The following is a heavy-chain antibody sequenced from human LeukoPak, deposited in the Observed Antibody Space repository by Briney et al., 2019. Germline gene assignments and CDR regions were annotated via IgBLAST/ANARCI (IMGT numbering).Heavy chain of an antibody. CDR2: INSDGSST. CDR1: GFTFSSYW. Sequence: GGSLRLSCAASGFTFSSYWMHWVRQAPGKGLVWVSRINSDGSSTSYANSVKGRFTISRDNAKNTLYLQMNSLRAEDTAVYYCARATAMEGYFDYWGQGTLVTVSS. V-gene: IGHV3-74*01. D-gene: IGHD5-18*01. CDR3: ARATAMEGYFDY. J-gene: IGHJ4*02.